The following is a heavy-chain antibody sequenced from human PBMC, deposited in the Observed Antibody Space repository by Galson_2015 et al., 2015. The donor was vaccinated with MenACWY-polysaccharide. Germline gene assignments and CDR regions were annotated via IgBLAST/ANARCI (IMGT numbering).Heavy chain of an antibody. D-gene: IGHD2-2*02. Sequence: SLRLSCAASGFTFSSYGTHWVRQAPGKGLEWVAVISYDGSNKYYADSVKGRFTISRDNSKNTLYPQMNSLRAEDTAVYYCAKDPPCSSTSCYTYYYMDVWGKGTTVTVSS. CDR1: GFTFSSYG. V-gene: IGHV3-30*18. CDR3: AKDPPCSSTSCYTYYYMDV. CDR2: ISYDGSNK. J-gene: IGHJ6*03.